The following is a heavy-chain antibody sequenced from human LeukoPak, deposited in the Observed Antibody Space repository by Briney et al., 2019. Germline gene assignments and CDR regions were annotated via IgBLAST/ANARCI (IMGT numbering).Heavy chain of an antibody. CDR3: ARGKEMATILYDC. CDR1: GGTFSSYA. V-gene: IGHV1-69*13. J-gene: IGHJ4*02. Sequence: SVKVSCKASGGTFSSYAISWVRQAPGQGLEWVGGIIPIFGTANYAQKFQGRVTITADESTSTAYMELSSLRSEDTAVYYCARGKEMATILYDCWGQGTLVTVSS. D-gene: IGHD5-24*01. CDR2: IIPIFGTA.